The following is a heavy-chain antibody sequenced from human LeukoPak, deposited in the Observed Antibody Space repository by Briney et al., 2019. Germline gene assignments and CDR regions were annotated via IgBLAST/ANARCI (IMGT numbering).Heavy chain of an antibody. J-gene: IGHJ4*02. V-gene: IGHV3-30*03. CDR1: GFTFSSYG. CDR3: ARVGGNNYFDY. D-gene: IGHD4-23*01. Sequence: GGSLRLSCAASGFTFSSYGMHWVRQAPGKGLEWVAVISYDGSNKYYADSVKGRFTISRDNSKNTLYLQMGSLRAEDMAVYYCARVGGNNYFDYWGQGTLVTVSS. CDR2: ISYDGSNK.